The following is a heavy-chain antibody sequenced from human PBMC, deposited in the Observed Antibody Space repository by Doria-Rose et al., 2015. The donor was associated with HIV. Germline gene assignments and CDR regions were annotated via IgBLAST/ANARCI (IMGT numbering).Heavy chain of an antibody. J-gene: IGHJ4*02. Sequence: CKASGYTFTNYDINWVRQATGQGLEWMGWMNPNSGNTGYAQKFQGRATMTRNTSINTFYMDLSSLRSEDTAVYYCARGLIAAAGADFDYWGQGTLVTVSS. V-gene: IGHV1-8*02. CDR2: MNPNSGNT. D-gene: IGHD6-13*01. CDR1: GYTFTNYD. CDR3: ARGLIAAAGADFDY.